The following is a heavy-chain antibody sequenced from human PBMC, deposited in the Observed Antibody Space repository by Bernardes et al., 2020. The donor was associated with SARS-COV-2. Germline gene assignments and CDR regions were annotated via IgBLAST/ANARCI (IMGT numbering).Heavy chain of an antibody. V-gene: IGHV3-30-3*01. CDR3: ARVYCSSTSCYLNHRYYYYGMDV. CDR1: GFTFSSYA. J-gene: IGHJ6*02. Sequence: GGSLRLSCAASGFTFSSYAMHWVRQAPGKGLEWVAVISYDGSNKYYADSVKGRFTISRDNSKNTLYLQMNSLRAEDTAVYYCARVYCSSTSCYLNHRYYYYGMDVWGQGTTVPVSS. CDR2: ISYDGSNK. D-gene: IGHD2-2*01.